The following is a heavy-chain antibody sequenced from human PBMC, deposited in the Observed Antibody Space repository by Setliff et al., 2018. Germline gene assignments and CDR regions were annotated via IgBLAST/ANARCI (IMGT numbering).Heavy chain of an antibody. Sequence: SETLSLTCTVSDVSISSSSFHWAWIRQPPGKGLEWIGSIYYSGSTYYNPSLTSRVTISVDTSNNQFSLNLRSVTAADTAIYYCARHFRSSKVQFLEYLTDYYFDSWGQGTLVTVSS. CDR2: IYYSGST. V-gene: IGHV4-39*01. J-gene: IGHJ4*02. D-gene: IGHD3-3*01. CDR3: ARHFRSSKVQFLEYLTDYYFDS. CDR1: DVSISSSSFH.